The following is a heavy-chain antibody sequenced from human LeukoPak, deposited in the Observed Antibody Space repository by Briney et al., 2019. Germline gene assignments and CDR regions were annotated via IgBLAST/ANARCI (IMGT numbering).Heavy chain of an antibody. CDR2: ISSSGSTI. V-gene: IGHV3-48*03. CDR1: GFTFSSYE. J-gene: IGHJ4*02. Sequence: GGSLRLSCAASGFTFSSYEMNWVRQAPGKGLEWVSYISSSGSTIYYADSVKGRFTISRDNAKNSLYLQMNSLRAEDTAVYHCAKTVYCSGGTCRYFDNWGQGTLVTVSS. D-gene: IGHD2-15*01. CDR3: AKTVYCSGGTCRYFDN.